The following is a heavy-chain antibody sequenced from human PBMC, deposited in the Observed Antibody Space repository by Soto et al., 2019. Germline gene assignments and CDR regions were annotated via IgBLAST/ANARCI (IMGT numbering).Heavy chain of an antibody. CDR3: ARGYSVNYRVDD. V-gene: IGHV3-74*01. CDR1: GFTFSSYW. D-gene: IGHD5-12*01. CDR2: INSDGSTT. Sequence: GGSLRLSCAASGFTFSSYWMHWVRQAPGKGLVWASRINSDGSTTSYANSVKGRFTISRDNGKNTLYLQMSSLRAEDTAVYFCARGYSVNYRVDDWGQGIRVTVAS. J-gene: IGHJ4*02.